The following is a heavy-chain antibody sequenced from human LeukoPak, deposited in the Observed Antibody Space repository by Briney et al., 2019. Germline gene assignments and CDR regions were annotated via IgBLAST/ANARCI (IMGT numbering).Heavy chain of an antibody. Sequence: PSETLSLTCTVSGGSISSYYWSWIRQPPGKGLEWIGYIYYTGSTNYNPSLKSRVTMSVDTSKNQFSLKLSSVTAADTAMYYCVAGSQGRSQFYWGQGTLVTVSS. D-gene: IGHD1-26*01. CDR3: VAGSQGRSQFY. V-gene: IGHV4-59*01. CDR2: IYYTGST. J-gene: IGHJ4*02. CDR1: GGSISSYY.